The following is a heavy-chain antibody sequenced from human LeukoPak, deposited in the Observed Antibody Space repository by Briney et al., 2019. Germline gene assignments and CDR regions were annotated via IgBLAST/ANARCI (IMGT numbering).Heavy chain of an antibody. D-gene: IGHD3-3*01. V-gene: IGHV4-4*02. CDR3: ARNDFWSGYVGY. CDR1: VGSITSSNW. J-gene: IGHJ4*02. CDR2: IYHSGST. Sequence: SETLSLTCAVSVGSITSSNWWNWVRQPPGKGLEWIGEIYHSGSTNYNPSLKSRVTISLDKSKNQFSLKLSSVTAADTAVYYCARNDFWSGYVGYWGQGTLVTVSS.